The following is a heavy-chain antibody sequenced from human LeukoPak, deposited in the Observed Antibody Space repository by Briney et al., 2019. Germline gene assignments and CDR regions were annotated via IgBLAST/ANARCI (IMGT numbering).Heavy chain of an antibody. CDR1: GYPFTSYD. J-gene: IGHJ4*02. CDR3: ARGRSTGYPYYFEY. CDR2: MNPNSGST. D-gene: IGHD5-12*01. V-gene: IGHV1-8*03. Sequence: ASVKVSFKASGYPFTSYDINWVRQATGQGLEWMGWMNPNSGSTGYAQKFQGRVTITRNTSISTAYMELSGLRSEDTAVYYCARGRSTGYPYYFEYWGQGTLVTVSS.